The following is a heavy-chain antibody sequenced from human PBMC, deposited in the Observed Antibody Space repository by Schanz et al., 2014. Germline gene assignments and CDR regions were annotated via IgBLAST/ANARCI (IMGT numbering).Heavy chain of an antibody. CDR3: ARGRPADYCDD. Sequence: EVHLLESGGGLVPPGGSLRLSCAASGFNFSDYAMCWVRQAPGKGLEWVSAISGGGGTTYYTDSVKGRFTISRDNSKSTLYLQMNSLRAEDTALYYCARGRPADYCDDWGQGTLVTVSS. J-gene: IGHJ4*02. CDR2: ISGGGGTT. CDR1: GFNFSDYA. V-gene: IGHV3-23*01.